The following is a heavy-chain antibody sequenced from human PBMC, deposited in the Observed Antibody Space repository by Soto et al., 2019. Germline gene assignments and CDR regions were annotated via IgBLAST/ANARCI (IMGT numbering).Heavy chain of an antibody. V-gene: IGHV3-23*01. CDR3: AKDIFKYGHTSGYYYTQPPYYFDY. Sequence: GGSLRLSCAASGFSFSSYAMSWVRQAPGKGLECVSGISASGSSTYYADSVKGRFTISRDNSKSRLYLEMNSLRAEDTAVYYCAKDIFKYGHTSGYYYTQPPYYFDYWGQGALVTVSS. D-gene: IGHD3-22*01. J-gene: IGHJ4*02. CDR2: ISASGSST. CDR1: GFSFSSYA.